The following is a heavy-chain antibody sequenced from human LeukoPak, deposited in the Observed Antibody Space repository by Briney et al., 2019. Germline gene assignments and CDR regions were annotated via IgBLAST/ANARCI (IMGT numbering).Heavy chain of an antibody. V-gene: IGHV1-18*01. J-gene: IGHJ4*02. D-gene: IGHD2-15*01. CDR1: GYTFTSYA. CDR3: ARGGSRVVAYGNFDY. CDR2: ISTYSGNT. Sequence: ASVKVSCKPSGYTFTSYALSWVRQAPGQGLEWMGWISTYSGNTNYAQKLQGRITMTIETSTSTAYMELRSLRSGDTAVYYCARGGSRVVAYGNFDYWGQGTLVTVSS.